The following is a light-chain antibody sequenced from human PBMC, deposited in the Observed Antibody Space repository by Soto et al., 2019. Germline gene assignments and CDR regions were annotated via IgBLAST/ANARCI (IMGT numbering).Light chain of an antibody. CDR3: QQRSNWPPIT. Sequence: EIVLTQSPGTPSLSPGERATLSFRALQSVSSSYLAWYQQKPGQAPRLLIYDASNRATGIPARFSGSGSGTDFTLTISSLEPEDFAVYYCQQRSNWPPITFGQGTKVDNK. CDR1: QSVSSSY. V-gene: IGKV3-11*01. J-gene: IGKJ1*01. CDR2: DAS.